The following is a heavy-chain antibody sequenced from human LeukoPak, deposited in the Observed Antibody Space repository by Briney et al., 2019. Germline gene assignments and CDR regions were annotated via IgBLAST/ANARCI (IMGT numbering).Heavy chain of an antibody. D-gene: IGHD6-6*01. J-gene: IGHJ4*02. CDR2: IYPGDSDT. V-gene: IGHV5-51*01. CDR3: ARTNYSSSSFHY. CDR1: GSRFTTYW. Sequence: GAALQISWEGSGSRFTTYWIGWVRQLPGKGLEWMGIIYPGDSDTRYSPSFQGQVTISADKSISTAYLQWSSLKASDTAMYYCARTNYSSSSFHYWGQGTLVTVSS.